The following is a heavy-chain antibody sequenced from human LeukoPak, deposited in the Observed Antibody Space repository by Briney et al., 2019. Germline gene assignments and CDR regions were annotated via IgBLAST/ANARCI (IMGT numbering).Heavy chain of an antibody. J-gene: IGHJ4*02. D-gene: IGHD6-13*01. CDR1: GGSINSYY. CDR2: IYSSGST. Sequence: SETLSLTCTVSGGSINSYYWSWIRQPPGKGLEWIGYIYSSGSTNYNPSLKSRVTISVDTSKNQFSLRLSSVTAADTAVYYCARVTGYMTEDYFDYWGQGTLITVSS. CDR3: ARVTGYMTEDYFDY. V-gene: IGHV4-59*01.